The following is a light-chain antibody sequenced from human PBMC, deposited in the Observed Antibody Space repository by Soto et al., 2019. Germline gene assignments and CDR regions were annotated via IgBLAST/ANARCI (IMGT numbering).Light chain of an antibody. CDR2: EGT. Sequence: QSVLTQPASVSGSPGQSITISCTGTSSDVGSYNFVSWYQQHPGNAPKLMIYEGTKRPSGVSNRCSGSKSGTTASLTISGLQAEDEADYYCCSYAGGSAFYVFANGTKLTVL. J-gene: IGLJ1*01. CDR3: CSYAGGSAFYV. CDR1: SSDVGSYNF. V-gene: IGLV2-23*03.